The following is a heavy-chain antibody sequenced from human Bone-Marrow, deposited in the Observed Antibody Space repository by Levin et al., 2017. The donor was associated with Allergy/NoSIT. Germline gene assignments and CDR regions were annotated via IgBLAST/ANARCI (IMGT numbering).Heavy chain of an antibody. CDR2: IYPGDSDT. Sequence: GGSLRLSCKGSGYSFTSYWIVWVRQMPGKGLEWMGIIYPGDSDTRYSPSFQGQVTISADKSISTVYLQWSSLKASDTAMYYCARRATGVNGYGSGSPKYLLDYWGQGTLVTVSS. J-gene: IGHJ4*02. D-gene: IGHD3-10*01. CDR3: ARRATGVNGYGSGSPKYLLDY. V-gene: IGHV5-51*01. CDR1: GYSFTSYW.